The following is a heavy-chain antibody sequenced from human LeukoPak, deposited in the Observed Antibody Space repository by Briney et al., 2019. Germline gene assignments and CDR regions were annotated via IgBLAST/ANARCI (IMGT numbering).Heavy chain of an antibody. CDR2: IYYSGST. J-gene: IGHJ4*02. CDR1: GGSISSYY. Sequence: SETLSLTCTVSGGSISSYYWSWIRQPPGKGLEWIGYIYYSGSTNYNPSLKSRVTISVDTSKNQFSLKLSSVTAADTAVYYCASDRGYSSSSNFFDYWAQGTLVTVSS. CDR3: ASDRGYSSSSNFFDY. V-gene: IGHV4-59*01. D-gene: IGHD6-6*01.